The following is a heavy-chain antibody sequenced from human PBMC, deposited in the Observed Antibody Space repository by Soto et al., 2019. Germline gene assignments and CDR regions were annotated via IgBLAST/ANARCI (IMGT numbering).Heavy chain of an antibody. J-gene: IGHJ6*02. Sequence: QVKLVQSGAAVKKPGASVKVSCKASGYTFTSYGFSWVRQAPGQGLEWMGWISAYNGNTNYAQKLQGRVTMTTDTXXXXXXXXXXXXXXXXXXXXXXXXXXXXXXXYGMDVWGQGTTVTVSS. V-gene: IGHV1-18*01. CDR3: XXXXXXXXXYGMDV. CDR1: GYTFTSYG. CDR2: ISAYNGNT.